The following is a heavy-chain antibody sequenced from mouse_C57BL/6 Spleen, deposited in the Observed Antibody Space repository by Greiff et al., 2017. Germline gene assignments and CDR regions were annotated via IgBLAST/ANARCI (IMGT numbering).Heavy chain of an antibody. CDR1: GYTFTSYW. D-gene: IGHD1-2*01. J-gene: IGHJ2*01. CDR2: IDPSDSYT. Sequence: QVQLQQPGAELVMPGASVKLSCKASGYTFTSYWMHWVKQRPGQGLEWIGEIDPSDSYTNYNQKFKGKSTLTVDKSSSTAYMQLSSLTSEDSAVYYCARGSTAVGGYFDYWGKGTTLTVSS. CDR3: ARGSTAVGGYFDY. V-gene: IGHV1-69*01.